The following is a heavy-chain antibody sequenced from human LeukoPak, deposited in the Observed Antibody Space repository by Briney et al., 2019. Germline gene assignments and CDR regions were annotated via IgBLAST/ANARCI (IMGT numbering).Heavy chain of an antibody. Sequence: SETLSLTCTVSGGSISSYYWSWIRQPPGKGLEWIGYIYYSGSTNYNPSLKSRVTISVDTSKNQFSLKLSSVTAADTAVYYCARSSLRYVSGGFLGYFDYWGQGTLVTVSS. V-gene: IGHV4-59*01. CDR3: ARSSLRYVSGGFLGYFDY. CDR2: IYYSGST. D-gene: IGHD3-9*01. J-gene: IGHJ4*02. CDR1: GGSISSYY.